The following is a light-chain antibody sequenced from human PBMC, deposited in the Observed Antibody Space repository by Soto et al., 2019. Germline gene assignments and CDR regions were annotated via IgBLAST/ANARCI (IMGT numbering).Light chain of an antibody. J-gene: IGKJ2*01. CDR2: AAS. Sequence: DIQMTQSPSSLSTSIGDRVTITCRASQSINSYLNWYQQKPGKAPKLLMYAASSLQSGVPSRFSGSGSGTEFTLIISSLQPEDFATYYCQQGYSTPYTFSQGTRLEIK. CDR1: QSINSY. CDR3: QQGYSTPYT. V-gene: IGKV1-39*01.